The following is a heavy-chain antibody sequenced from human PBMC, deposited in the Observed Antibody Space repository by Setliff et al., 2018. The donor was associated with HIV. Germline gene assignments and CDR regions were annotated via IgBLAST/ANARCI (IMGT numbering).Heavy chain of an antibody. D-gene: IGHD6-13*01. V-gene: IGHV1-58*02. CDR3: ARDRQITAAGRSNYYYGMDV. CDR2: FVVDSGNT. Sequence: GASVKVSCKASGFTFISSAMQWVRQARGQRLEWIGWFVVDSGNTNYAQKFQERVTITRDMSTSTAYMELSSLRSEDTAVYYCARDRQITAAGRSNYYYGMDVWGQGTTVTV. J-gene: IGHJ6*02. CDR1: GFTFISSA.